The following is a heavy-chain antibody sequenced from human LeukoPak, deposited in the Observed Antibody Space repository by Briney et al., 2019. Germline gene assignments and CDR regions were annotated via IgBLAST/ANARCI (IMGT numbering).Heavy chain of an antibody. J-gene: IGHJ4*02. CDR3: AKDLYGAYYDFWSGYSPVDY. CDR1: GFTFSSYA. Sequence: GGSLRLSCAASGFTFSSYAMSWVRQAPGKGLEWVSAISGSVGSTYYADSVKGRFTISRDNSKNTLYLQMNSLRAEDTAVYYCAKDLYGAYYDFWSGYSPVDYWGQGTLVTVSS. CDR2: ISGSVGST. D-gene: IGHD3-3*01. V-gene: IGHV3-23*01.